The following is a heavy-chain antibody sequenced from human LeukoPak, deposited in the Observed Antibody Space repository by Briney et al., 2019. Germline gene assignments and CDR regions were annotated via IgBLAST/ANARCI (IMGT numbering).Heavy chain of an antibody. J-gene: IGHJ6*02. V-gene: IGHV1-18*01. Sequence: ASVKVSCKASGYTFTSYGISWVRQAPGQGLEWMGWISAYNGNTNYAQKLQGRVTMTRDTSTSTVYMELSSLRSEDTAVYYCARGGIFGVVTFYYYYGMDVWGQGTTVTVSS. D-gene: IGHD3-3*01. CDR1: GYTFTSYG. CDR3: ARGGIFGVVTFYYYYGMDV. CDR2: ISAYNGNT.